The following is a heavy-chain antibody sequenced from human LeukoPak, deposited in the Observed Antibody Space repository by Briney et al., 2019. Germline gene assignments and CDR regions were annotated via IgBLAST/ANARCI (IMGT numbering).Heavy chain of an antibody. V-gene: IGHV1-69*05. D-gene: IGHD5-12*01. Sequence: ASVKVSCKASGGTFSSYAISWVRQAPGQGLEWMGGIIPIFGTANYAQKLQGRVTMTTDTSTSTAYMELRSLRSDDTAVYYCAREGDSGYGDFDYWGQGTLVTASS. CDR2: IIPIFGTA. J-gene: IGHJ4*02. CDR1: GGTFSSYA. CDR3: AREGDSGYGDFDY.